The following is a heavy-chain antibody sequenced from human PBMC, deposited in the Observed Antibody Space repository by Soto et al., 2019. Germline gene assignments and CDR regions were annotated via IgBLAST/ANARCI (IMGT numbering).Heavy chain of an antibody. V-gene: IGHV2-5*02. CDR2: IYWDDDE. CDR3: AHCRSSNTWSYWFDP. CDR1: GFSFSTSGVG. Sequence: SGPTLVNPTQTLTLTCTFSGFSFSTSGVGVGWIRQPPGKALEWLALIYWDDDERYSPSLKSRLTITKDTSKNQVVLTMTNVDPVDKATYYCAHCRSSNTWSYWFDPWGQGTLVTV. D-gene: IGHD6-13*01. J-gene: IGHJ5*01.